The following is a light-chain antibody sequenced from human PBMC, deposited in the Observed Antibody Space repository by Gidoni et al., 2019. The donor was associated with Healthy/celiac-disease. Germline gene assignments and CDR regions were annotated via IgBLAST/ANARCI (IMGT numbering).Light chain of an antibody. CDR3: QQYGSSP. Sequence: IVLTHSPGTLSLSPGEIATLSCRASQSVSSSYLAWYQQKPGQAPRLLIYGASSRAPGIPDRFSGSGSGTDFTLTISRLEPEDFAVYYCQQYGSSPFGGGTKVEIK. CDR2: GAS. V-gene: IGKV3-20*01. CDR1: QSVSSSY. J-gene: IGKJ4*01.